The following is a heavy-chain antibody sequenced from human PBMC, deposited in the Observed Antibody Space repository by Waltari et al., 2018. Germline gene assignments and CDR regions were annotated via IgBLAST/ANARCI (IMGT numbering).Heavy chain of an antibody. CDR1: GFSFSTYW. CDR2: RREDGSDK. Sequence: EVQLVESGGGLVQPGGSLRLSCKASGFSFSTYWMSWVRQAPGKGLEWVASRREDGSDKYYVDSVKGRFTISRDNAKTSLYLQMNSLRAEDTAVYFCANSPVESGATGSVKPWGFDYWGQGNLVTVSS. J-gene: IGHJ4*02. V-gene: IGHV3-7*01. CDR3: ANSPVESGATGSVKPWGFDY. D-gene: IGHD2-2*01.